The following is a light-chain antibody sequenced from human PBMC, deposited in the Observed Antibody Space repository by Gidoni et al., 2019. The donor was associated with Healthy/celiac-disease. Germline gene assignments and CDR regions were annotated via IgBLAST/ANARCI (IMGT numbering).Light chain of an antibody. CDR2: DAS. J-gene: IGKJ2*01. CDR3: QQRINLPKT. CDR1: QSVSSY. Sequence: IVLTQSPSPLSLSPGESATLPCSAIQSVSSYLAWDQQKPGQSPKLLIYDASNRTTGIPARFSGSGSGTDFTLTISSVEPEDVAVYYCQQRINLPKTFGQGTKLEIK. V-gene: IGKV3-11*01.